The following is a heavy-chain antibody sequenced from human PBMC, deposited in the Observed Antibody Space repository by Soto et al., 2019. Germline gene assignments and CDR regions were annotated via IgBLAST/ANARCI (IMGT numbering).Heavy chain of an antibody. CDR2: IYPGDSDI. CDR3: ARHGGYCTTTTCPKESYYYYGMDV. V-gene: IGHV5-51*01. J-gene: IGHJ6*02. D-gene: IGHD2-2*01. Sequence: PGESLKISCKGSGYNFTSYWIGWVRQMPGKGLEWMGIIYPGDSDIRYSPSFQGLVSISADKSISSAYLQWSSLKASDTAMYYCARHGGYCTTTTCPKESYYYYGMDVRGQGTTVTVSS. CDR1: GYNFTSYW.